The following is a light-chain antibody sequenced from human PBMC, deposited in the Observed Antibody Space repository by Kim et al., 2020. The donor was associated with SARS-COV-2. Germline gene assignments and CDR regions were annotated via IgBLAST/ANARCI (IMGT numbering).Light chain of an antibody. CDR1: QSVSSN. V-gene: IGKV3-15*01. CDR3: QQYNNWPPWT. J-gene: IGKJ1*01. Sequence: PGERATLSCRASQSVSSNLAWYQQKPGQALRLLIYGASTRATGIPARFSGSGSGTEFTLTISSLQSEDFAVYYCQQYNNWPPWTFGQGTKVDIK. CDR2: GAS.